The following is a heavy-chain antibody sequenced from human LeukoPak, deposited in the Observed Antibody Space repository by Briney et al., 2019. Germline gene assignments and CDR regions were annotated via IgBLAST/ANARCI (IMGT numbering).Heavy chain of an antibody. CDR2: TNHSGNT. CDR1: GGSFSGYY. V-gene: IGHV4-34*01. CDR3: ARTYSNYVSLNWFDP. D-gene: IGHD4-11*01. Sequence: PSETLSLTCAVYGGSFSGYYWSWIRHPPGKGREWIGETNHSGNTNYNPSLKSRVTISVDTSKNQFSLTLNSVTAADTAVYYCARTYSNYVSLNWFDPWGQGTLVSVSS. J-gene: IGHJ5*02.